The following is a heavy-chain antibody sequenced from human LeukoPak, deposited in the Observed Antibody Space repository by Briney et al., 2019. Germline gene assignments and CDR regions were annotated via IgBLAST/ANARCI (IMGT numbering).Heavy chain of an antibody. V-gene: IGHV4-39*01. CDR1: GGSISSSSYY. J-gene: IGHJ6*02. D-gene: IGHD2-21*02. CDR2: IYYSGST. Sequence: KASETLSLTCTVSGGSISSSSYYWGWIRQPPGKGLEWIGSIYYSGSTYYNPSLKSRVTISVDASKNQFSLKLSSVTAADTAVYYCARHGAYSVVTAREYYYYAMDVWGQGTTVTVSS. CDR3: ARHGAYSVVTAREYYYYAMDV.